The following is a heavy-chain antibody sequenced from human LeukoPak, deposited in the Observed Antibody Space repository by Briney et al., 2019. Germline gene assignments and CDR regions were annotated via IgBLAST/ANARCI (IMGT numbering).Heavy chain of an antibody. CDR3: ARSGYVTWFDY. CDR2: IYHSGST. D-gene: IGHD5-12*01. J-gene: IGHJ4*02. Sequence: SETLSLTCAVSGGSISSGGYSWSWIRQPPGKGLEWIGYIYHSGSTYYNPSLKSRVTISVDRSKNQFSLKLSSVTAADTAVYYCARSGYVTWFDYWGQGTLVTVSS. V-gene: IGHV4-30-2*01. CDR1: GGSISSGGYS.